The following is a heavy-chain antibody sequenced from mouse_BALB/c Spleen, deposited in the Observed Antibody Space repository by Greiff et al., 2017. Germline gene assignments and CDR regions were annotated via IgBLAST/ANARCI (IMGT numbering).Heavy chain of an antibody. CDR3: ARGIYYDYDGYAMDY. V-gene: IGHV5-6-5*01. CDR1: GFTFSSYA. J-gene: IGHJ4*01. D-gene: IGHD2-4*01. CDR2: ISSGGST. Sequence: EVQRVESGGGLVKPGGSLKLSCAASGFTFSSYAMSWVRQTPEKRLEWVASISSGGSTYYPDSVKGRFTISRENARNILYLQMSRLRSEDTAMYYCARGIYYDYDGYAMDYWGQGTSVTVSS.